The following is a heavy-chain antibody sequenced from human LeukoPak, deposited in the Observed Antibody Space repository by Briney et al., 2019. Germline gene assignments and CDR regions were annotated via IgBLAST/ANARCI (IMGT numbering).Heavy chain of an antibody. CDR1: GYTFTSYG. Sequence: GASVKVSCKASGYTFTSYGISWMRQAPGQGLEWMGWISAYDGNTNSAQKVQGRVLMTRNTSISTAYMELSSLRSEDTAVYYCARHLFRIAVAGTMTAPGYWGQGTLVTVSS. J-gene: IGHJ4*02. CDR3: ARHLFRIAVAGTMTAPGY. V-gene: IGHV1-18*01. D-gene: IGHD6-19*01. CDR2: ISAYDGNT.